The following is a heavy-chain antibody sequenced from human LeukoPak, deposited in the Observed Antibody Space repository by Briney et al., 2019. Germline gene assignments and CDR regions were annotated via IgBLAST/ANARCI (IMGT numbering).Heavy chain of an antibody. V-gene: IGHV3-11*05. CDR1: GFTFSDYY. D-gene: IGHD4-17*01. J-gene: IGHJ4*02. CDR2: ISSTSSYT. CDR3: ARAGGNGTTVFVKGYYFDY. Sequence: GGSLRLSCAASGFTFSDYYMSWIRQAPGKGLEWVSYISSTSSYTNYADSVKGRFTISRDNAKNSLHLQMNSLRAEDTAVYYCARAGGNGTTVFVKGYYFDYWGQGTLVTVSS.